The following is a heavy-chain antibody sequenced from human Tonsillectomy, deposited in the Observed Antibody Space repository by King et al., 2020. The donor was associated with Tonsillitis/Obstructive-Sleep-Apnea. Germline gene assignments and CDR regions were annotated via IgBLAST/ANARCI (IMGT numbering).Heavy chain of an antibody. CDR2: SYSSGST. Sequence: QLQESGPGLVKPSETLSLTCTVSGGSITSSSYYWGWIRQPPGKGLEWIGYSYSSGSTYYNPSLKSRVTISVDTSKNQFSLKLNSVTAADTAVYYCARRGRAYSTSSHWFDPWGQGTLVSVSS. D-gene: IGHD6-6*01. CDR3: ARRGRAYSTSSHWFDP. J-gene: IGHJ5*02. V-gene: IGHV4-39*01. CDR1: GGSITSSSYY.